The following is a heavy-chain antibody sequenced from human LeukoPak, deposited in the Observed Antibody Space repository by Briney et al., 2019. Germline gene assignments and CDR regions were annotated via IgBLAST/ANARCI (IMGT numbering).Heavy chain of an antibody. D-gene: IGHD2-2*01. CDR2: ISPSGST. Sequence: SQTLSLTCTVSGGSINGGNYYWTWLRQPAGKGLEWIGRISPSGSTNHNPSLTSRVTISVDTSKNQFSLKLNFVTAADTAVYYCARVSYQEGVDYWGQGTLITVSS. J-gene: IGHJ4*02. CDR1: GGSINGGNYY. V-gene: IGHV4-61*02. CDR3: ARVSYQEGVDY.